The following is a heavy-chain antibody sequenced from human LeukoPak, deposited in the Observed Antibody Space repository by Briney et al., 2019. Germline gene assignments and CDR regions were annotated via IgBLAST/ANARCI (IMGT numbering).Heavy chain of an antibody. V-gene: IGHV3-30*18. Sequence: PGGSLRLSCAASGFTFSSYGMHWVRQAPGKGLEWVAVISYDGSNKYYADSVKGRFTISRDNSKNTLYLQMNSLRAEDTAVYYCAKDHCSSTSCYDVGPAGIAAAVTHFDYWGQGTLVTVSS. CDR3: AKDHCSSTSCYDVGPAGIAAAVTHFDY. D-gene: IGHD2-2*01. CDR1: GFTFSSYG. J-gene: IGHJ4*02. CDR2: ISYDGSNK.